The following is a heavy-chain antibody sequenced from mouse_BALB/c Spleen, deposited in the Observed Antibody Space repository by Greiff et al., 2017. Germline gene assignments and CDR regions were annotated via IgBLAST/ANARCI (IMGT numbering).Heavy chain of an antibody. V-gene: IGHV2-9*02. CDR3: AGGLLPPFDY. Sequence: VQLQESGPGLVAPSQSLSITCTVSGFSLTSYGVHWVRQPPGKGLEWLGVIWAGGSTNYNSALLSRLSISKDNSQSQVFLKMNSLQTDDTAMYSCAGGLLPPFDYWGHGTTLTVSP. CDR1: GFSLTSYG. D-gene: IGHD1-1*01. J-gene: IGHJ2*01. CDR2: IWAGGST.